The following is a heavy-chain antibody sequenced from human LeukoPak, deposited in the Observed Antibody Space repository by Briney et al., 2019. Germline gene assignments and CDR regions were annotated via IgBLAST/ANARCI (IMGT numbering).Heavy chain of an antibody. CDR1: GGSTSSSSYY. V-gene: IGHV4-39*01. CDR2: IYYSGST. CDR3: ARGRDYVSLYYYYGMDV. D-gene: IGHD4-17*01. Sequence: SETLSLTCTVSGGSTSSSSYYWGWIRQPPGKGLEWIGSIYYSGSTYYNPSLKSRVTISVDTSKNQFSLKLSSVTAADTAVYYCARGRDYVSLYYYYGMDVWGQGTTVTVSS. J-gene: IGHJ6*02.